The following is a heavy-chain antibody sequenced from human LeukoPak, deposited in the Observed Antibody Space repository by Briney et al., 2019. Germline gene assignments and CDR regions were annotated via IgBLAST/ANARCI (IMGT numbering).Heavy chain of an antibody. D-gene: IGHD1-26*01. J-gene: IGHJ4*02. Sequence: GGSLRLSCAASGFTFSSYWMSWVRQAPGRGLEWVASIKQDGSEKYYVDSVKGRFTISRDNPKNSLYLQMNSLRAEDTAVYYCARQSSGRYSGPFDYWGLGTLVTVSS. CDR2: IKQDGSEK. V-gene: IGHV3-7*01. CDR1: GFTFSSYW. CDR3: ARQSSGRYSGPFDY.